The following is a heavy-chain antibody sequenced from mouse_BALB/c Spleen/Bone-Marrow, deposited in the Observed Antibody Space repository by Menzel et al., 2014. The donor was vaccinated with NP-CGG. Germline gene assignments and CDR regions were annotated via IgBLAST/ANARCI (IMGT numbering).Heavy chain of an antibody. J-gene: IGHJ3*01. V-gene: IGHV1S126*01. CDR2: IDPSDSET. CDR3: ASPSDGNPFAY. D-gene: IGHD2-1*01. CDR1: GYSFTSYW. Sequence: VKLVESGPQLVRPGASVKISCKASGYSFTSYWMHWVQQRPGQGLEWIGMIDPSDSETRLNQKFKDKATLTVDKSSSTAYMQLSSPTSEDSAVYYCASPSDGNPFAYWGQGTLVTVSA.